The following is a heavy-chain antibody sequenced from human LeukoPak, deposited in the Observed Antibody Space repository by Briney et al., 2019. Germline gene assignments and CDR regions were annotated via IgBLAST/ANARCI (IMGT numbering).Heavy chain of an antibody. CDR3: ARSRWLQFSADY. CDR2: IYYSGST. V-gene: IGHV4-59*01. CDR1: GGPISSYY. D-gene: IGHD5-24*01. J-gene: IGHJ4*02. Sequence: SETLSLTCTVSGGPISSYYWSWIRQPPGKGLEWIGYIYYSGSTNYNPSLKSRVTISVDTSKNQFSLKLSSVTAADTAVYYCARSRWLQFSADYWGQGTLVTVSS.